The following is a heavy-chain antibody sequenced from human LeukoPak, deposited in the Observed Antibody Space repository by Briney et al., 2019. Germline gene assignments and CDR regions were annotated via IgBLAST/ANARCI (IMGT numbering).Heavy chain of an antibody. J-gene: IGHJ4*02. V-gene: IGHV4-34*01. D-gene: IGHD5-24*01. CDR1: GVSLSGYY. Sequence: SETLSLTCAVSGVSLSGYYWGWIRQTPGNGLEWIGEINHSGKNNYNPSLKSRVTISADTSKNQFSLELRSVAAADTAVYYCARLSRDGYNSNYWGQGTLVTVSS. CDR2: INHSGKN. CDR3: ARLSRDGYNSNY.